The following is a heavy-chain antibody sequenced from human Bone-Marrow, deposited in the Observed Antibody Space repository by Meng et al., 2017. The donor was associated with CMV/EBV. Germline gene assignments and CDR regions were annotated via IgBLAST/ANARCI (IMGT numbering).Heavy chain of an antibody. CDR2: ISSSSSYI. CDR3: ARDGSHRSPDYYYYGMDV. V-gene: IGHV3-21*01. J-gene: IGHJ6*02. D-gene: IGHD1-26*01. CDR1: GFTFSSYS. Sequence: GGSLRLSCAASGFTFSSYSMNWVRQAPGKGLEWVSSISSSSSYIYYADSVKGRFTISRDNAKNSLYLQMNSLRAEDTAVYYCARDGSHRSPDYYYYGMDVWRQGTTVTVSS.